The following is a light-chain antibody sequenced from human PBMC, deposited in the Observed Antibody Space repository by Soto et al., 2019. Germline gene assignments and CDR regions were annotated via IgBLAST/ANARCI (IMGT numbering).Light chain of an antibody. CDR3: QQYNTYSHMYS. Sequence: DIQMTQSPSTLSASVGDRVTITCRASQKISTWLAWFQQKPGEAPKLLIYKTSHLESGVPSRFSGTGSGTEFTHSIINLQPDDFVTYYCQQYNTYSHMYSFGQGTRLEIK. V-gene: IGKV1-5*03. CDR1: QKISTW. J-gene: IGKJ2*01. CDR2: KTS.